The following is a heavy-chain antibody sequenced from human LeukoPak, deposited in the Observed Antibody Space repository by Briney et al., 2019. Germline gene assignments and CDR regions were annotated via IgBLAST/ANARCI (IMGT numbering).Heavy chain of an antibody. CDR2: INAGNGNT. Sequence: ASVKASCKASGYTFTSYAMHWVRQAPGQRLEWMGWINAGNGNTKYSQKFQGRVTITRDTSASTAYMELSSLRSEDTAVYYCARGMPHTAMVPFDYWGQGTLVTVSS. J-gene: IGHJ4*02. D-gene: IGHD5-18*01. CDR1: GYTFTSYA. CDR3: ARGMPHTAMVPFDY. V-gene: IGHV1-3*01.